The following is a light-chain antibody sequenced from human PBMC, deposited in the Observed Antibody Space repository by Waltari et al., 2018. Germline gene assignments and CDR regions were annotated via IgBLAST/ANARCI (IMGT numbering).Light chain of an antibody. V-gene: IGKV1-39*01. CDR3: QQSYSTPWT. CDR1: HSISSY. CDR2: AAS. J-gene: IGKJ1*01. Sequence: DIQMTQSPASLSASVGERVTITCRASHSISSYLNWYQQSPGKAPRLLIYAASILQSGVPSRFSGSGSGTDFTLIISSLQPEDFATYYCQQSYSTPWTFGQGTNVEIK.